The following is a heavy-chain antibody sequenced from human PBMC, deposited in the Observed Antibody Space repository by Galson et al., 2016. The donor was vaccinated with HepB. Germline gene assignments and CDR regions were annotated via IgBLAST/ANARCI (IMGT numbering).Heavy chain of an antibody. Sequence: SVKVSCKASGYTFSDYYMHWVRQAPGQGLEWMGTINPSGYTTTYTQNFQGRLTMTRDTSTSTVYMELTGLRSDDTAVYYCVRDRNSDGWSPFDSWGQGTRVTVSS. J-gene: IGHJ4*02. V-gene: IGHV1-46*01. CDR3: VRDRNSDGWSPFDS. CDR2: INPSGYTT. D-gene: IGHD5-18*01. CDR1: GYTFSDYY.